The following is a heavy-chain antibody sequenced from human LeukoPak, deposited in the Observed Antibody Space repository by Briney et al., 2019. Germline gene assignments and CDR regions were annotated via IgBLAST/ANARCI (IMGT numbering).Heavy chain of an antibody. CDR3: ARDQFDP. CDR2: ISYDGSIK. J-gene: IGHJ5*02. CDR1: GFTFTNYG. Sequence: PGRSLRLSCAASGFTFTNYGMHWVRQAPGKGLEWVAVISYDGSIKYYADSLKGRFTISRDNSKNTLYLQMNSLRSDDTAVNYCARDQFDPWGQGTLVTVSS. V-gene: IGHV3-30*03.